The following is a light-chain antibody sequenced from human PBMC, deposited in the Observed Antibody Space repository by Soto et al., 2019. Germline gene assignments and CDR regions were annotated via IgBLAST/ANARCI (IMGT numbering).Light chain of an antibody. CDR2: GAS. CDR3: QQYGSSPWT. Sequence: EIVLTQSPATLSVSPGERATLSCRASQSVTSNFAWYQQKPGQAPSLLIYGASSRATGIPDRFSGSGSGTDFTLTISRLEPEDFAVYYCQQYGSSPWTFGQGTKVDIK. V-gene: IGKV3-20*01. CDR1: QSVTSN. J-gene: IGKJ1*01.